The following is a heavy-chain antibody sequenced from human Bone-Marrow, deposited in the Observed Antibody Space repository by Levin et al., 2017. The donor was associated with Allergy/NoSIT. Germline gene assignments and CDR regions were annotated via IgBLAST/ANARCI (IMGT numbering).Heavy chain of an antibody. V-gene: IGHV3-7*03. CDR3: ARVRTGGFWSGYPDF. J-gene: IGHJ4*02. D-gene: IGHD3-3*01. CDR1: GFNFRAHR. CDR2: IKQDGTER. Sequence: SCAASGFNFRAHRMSWVRQAPGKGLEWVADIKQDGTERFYVDSVKGRFTISRDNARDSLHLYMNDVKAEDTALYYCARVRTGGFWSGYPDFWGPGTPVTVSS.